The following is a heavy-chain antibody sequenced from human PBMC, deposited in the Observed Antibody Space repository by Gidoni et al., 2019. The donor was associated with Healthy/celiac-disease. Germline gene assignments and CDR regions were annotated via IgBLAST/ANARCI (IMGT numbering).Heavy chain of an antibody. J-gene: IGHJ6*02. V-gene: IGHV3-30*18. D-gene: IGHD4-17*01. CDR2: ISYDGSNK. CDR1: GFTFSSYG. Sequence: QVQLVESGGGVVQPGRSLRLSCAASGFTFSSYGMHWVRRAPGKGLEWVAVISYDGSNKYYADSVKGRFTISRDNSKNTLYLQMNSLRAEDTAVYYCAKDLYGRGTTYYYGMDVWGQGTTVTVSS. CDR3: AKDLYGRGTTYYYGMDV.